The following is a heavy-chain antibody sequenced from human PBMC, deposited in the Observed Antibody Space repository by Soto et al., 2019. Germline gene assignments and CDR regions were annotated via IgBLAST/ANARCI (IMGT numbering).Heavy chain of an antibody. D-gene: IGHD6-13*01. V-gene: IGHV4-39*01. CDR1: CGSISSSSYY. CDR2: IYYSGST. CDR3: ARTDKSWYLCY. Sequence: PSETLSLTCTVSCGSISSSSYYWGWIRQPPGKGLEWIGSIYYSGSTYYNPSLKSRVTISVDTSKNQFSLKLSSVTAADTAVYYCARTDKSWYLCYWGQGTLVTVSS. J-gene: IGHJ4*02.